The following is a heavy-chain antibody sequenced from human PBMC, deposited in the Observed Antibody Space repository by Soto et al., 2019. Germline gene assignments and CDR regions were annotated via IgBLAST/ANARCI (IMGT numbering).Heavy chain of an antibody. V-gene: IGHV3-7*01. CDR3: ARDSHGDSYYYGMDV. J-gene: IGHJ6*02. Sequence: GGSLRLSCAASGFTFSSYWMSWVRQAPGKGLEWVANIKQDGSEKYYVDSVKGRFTISRDNAKNSLYLQMNSLRAEDTAVYYCARDSHGDSYYYGMDVWGQGTTVTVSS. D-gene: IGHD4-17*01. CDR1: GFTFSSYW. CDR2: IKQDGSEK.